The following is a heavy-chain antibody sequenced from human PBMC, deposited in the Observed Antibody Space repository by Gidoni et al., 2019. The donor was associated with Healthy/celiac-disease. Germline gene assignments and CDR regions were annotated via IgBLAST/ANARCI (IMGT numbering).Heavy chain of an antibody. CDR2: IYYSGST. V-gene: IGHV4-39*07. CDR1: CRSISSTSYY. Sequence: QLHLQESGPGLVKPSETLSLTCTASCRSISSTSYYWCWISQPRGKGLEWIGSIYYSGSTYYNPSLKSRVTISVDTSKNQFSLKLSSVTAADTAVYYCARDQGVRYYDSSGYSPEYWGQGTLVTVSS. CDR3: ARDQGVRYYDSSGYSPEY. J-gene: IGHJ4*02. D-gene: IGHD3-22*01.